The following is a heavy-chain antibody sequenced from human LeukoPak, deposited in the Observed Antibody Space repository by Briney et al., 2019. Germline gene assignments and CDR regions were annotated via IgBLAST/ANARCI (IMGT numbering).Heavy chain of an antibody. CDR3: ARAGCSSTSCYVVRSDWFDP. D-gene: IGHD2-2*01. J-gene: IGHJ5*02. Sequence: SETLSLTCAVYGGSFSGYYWSWIRQHPGKGLEWIGYIYYSGSTYYNPSLKSRVTISVDTSKNQFSLKLSSVTAADTAVYYCARAGCSSTSCYVVRSDWFDPWGQGTLVTVSS. CDR1: GGSFSGYY. CDR2: IYYSGST. V-gene: IGHV4-31*11.